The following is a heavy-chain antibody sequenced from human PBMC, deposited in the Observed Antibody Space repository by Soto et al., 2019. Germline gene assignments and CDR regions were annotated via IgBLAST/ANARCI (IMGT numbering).Heavy chain of an antibody. Sequence: EVQLLESGGGLVQPGGSLRLSCAASGFTFSSYAMSWVRQAPGKGLEWVSAISGSGGSTYYADSVKGRFTISRDNSKNTLFLQMTGLRVEDTAVYYCGRGSSDNDGTLRVDYWGQGTLVTVSS. V-gene: IGHV3-23*01. CDR2: ISGSGGST. D-gene: IGHD2-2*01. CDR1: GFTFSSYA. CDR3: GRGSSDNDGTLRVDY. J-gene: IGHJ4*02.